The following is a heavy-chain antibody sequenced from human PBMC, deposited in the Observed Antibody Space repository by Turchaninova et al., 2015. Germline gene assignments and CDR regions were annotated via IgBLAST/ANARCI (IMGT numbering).Heavy chain of an antibody. Sequence: QVQLVQSGTEVRKPGASVKVSCKASGYTFTNYGIHWVHQAHGHRLEWMGWNNAGNGKKKYSQKVKGVLTTTRETSAGTAYMELSSLRFEDTAVYYCARTHCSSTSCLGVDPWGQGSLVTVSS. CDR2: NNAGNGKK. CDR3: ARTHCSSTSCLGVDP. D-gene: IGHD2-2*01. J-gene: IGHJ5*02. V-gene: IGHV1-3*01. CDR1: GYTFTNYG.